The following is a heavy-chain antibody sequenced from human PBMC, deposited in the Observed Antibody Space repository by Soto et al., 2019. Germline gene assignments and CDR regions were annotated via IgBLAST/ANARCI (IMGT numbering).Heavy chain of an antibody. Sequence: ASVKVSCKASGYTFTSYGISWVRQAPGQGLEWMGWISAYNGNTNYAQKLQGRVTMTTDTSTSTAYMELRSLRSDDTAVYYCARWRTLWFGELASWFDPWGQGTLLTVSS. V-gene: IGHV1-18*01. CDR1: GYTFTSYG. CDR2: ISAYNGNT. D-gene: IGHD3-10*01. J-gene: IGHJ5*02. CDR3: ARWRTLWFGELASWFDP.